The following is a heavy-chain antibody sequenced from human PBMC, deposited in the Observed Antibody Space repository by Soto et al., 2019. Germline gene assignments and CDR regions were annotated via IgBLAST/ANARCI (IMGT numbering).Heavy chain of an antibody. CDR1: GFSVTANY. V-gene: IGHV3-53*01. CDR3: HGYGY. Sequence: DVQVVESGGGLIQPGGSLRLSCEVSGFSVTANYMSWVRQAPGKGLEWVSVIYSGGSTYYIDSVKGRFSISRDISKNTLSLQMNSLRAEDTAVYYCHGYGYWGQGTLVTVSS. CDR2: IYSGGST. D-gene: IGHD5-12*01. J-gene: IGHJ4*02.